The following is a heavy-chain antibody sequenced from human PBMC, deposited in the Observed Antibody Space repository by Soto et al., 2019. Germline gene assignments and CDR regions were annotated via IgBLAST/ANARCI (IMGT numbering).Heavy chain of an antibody. CDR1: GFTFSDYY. J-gene: IGHJ6*02. Sequence: QVQLVESGGGLVKPGGSLRLSCTASGFTFSDYYMSWIRQAPGKGLEWVSHISGSGGTTNYADSVKGRFTISRDNAKNSLYLQMNSLRAEDTAVYYCAREGAHQLLLGRRYYYYGMDVWGQGTTVTGSS. V-gene: IGHV3-11*01. CDR2: ISGSGGTT. D-gene: IGHD2-2*01. CDR3: AREGAHQLLLGRRYYYYGMDV.